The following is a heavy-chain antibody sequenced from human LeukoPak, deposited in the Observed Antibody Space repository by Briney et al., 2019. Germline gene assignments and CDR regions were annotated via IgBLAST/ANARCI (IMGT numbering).Heavy chain of an antibody. D-gene: IGHD1-1*01. CDR1: GYTFTNYY. Sequence: ASVKVSCKASGYTFTNYYMHWVRQAPGQGLEWMGIINPSGGSTTYAQKFQGRVTMTRDMSTNTAYMDLSSLRSEDTAVYYCARGPLGTGYYYYMDVWGKGTTVTVSS. CDR3: ARGPLGTGYYYYMDV. CDR2: INPSGGST. V-gene: IGHV1-46*01. J-gene: IGHJ6*03.